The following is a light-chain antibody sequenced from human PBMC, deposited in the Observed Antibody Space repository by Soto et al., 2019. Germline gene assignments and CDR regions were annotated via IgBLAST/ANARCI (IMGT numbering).Light chain of an antibody. Sequence: QSVLTQPPSVSGAPGQRVTISCTGSSSNIGAGYDVQWYKQLTGTAPKLLIYGNSNRPSGVPDRFSGSKAGTSASLAITGLQAENEADYYCQSYDSSLSDLYVFGTGTKLNVL. CDR1: SSNIGAGYD. V-gene: IGLV1-40*01. CDR2: GNS. CDR3: QSYDSSLSDLYV. J-gene: IGLJ1*01.